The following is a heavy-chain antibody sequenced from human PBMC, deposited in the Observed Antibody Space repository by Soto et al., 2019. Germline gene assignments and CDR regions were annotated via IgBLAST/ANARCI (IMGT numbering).Heavy chain of an antibody. J-gene: IGHJ4*02. CDR3: ARLRLTYYYDSSGYPDY. V-gene: IGHV1-18*01. Sequence: ASVKVSCKASGYTFTSYGISWVRQAPGQGLEWMGWISAYNGNTNYAQKLQGRVTMTTDTSTSTAYMELRSLRSDDTAVYYCARLRLTYYYDSSGYPDYWGQGXLVTVYS. CDR2: ISAYNGNT. D-gene: IGHD3-22*01. CDR1: GYTFTSYG.